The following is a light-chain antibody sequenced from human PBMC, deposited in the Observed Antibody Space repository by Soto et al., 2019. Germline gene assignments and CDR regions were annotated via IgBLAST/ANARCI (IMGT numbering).Light chain of an antibody. J-gene: IGKJ1*01. CDR2: RAS. CDR3: QQYNSYSPT. V-gene: IGKV1-5*03. Sequence: DIQMAQSPSTLSSSVSDRVTIPCRASQSISSSLAWYQQKPGKAPKLLIYRASSLQTGVPARFSGSGSGTEFTLTISSLQSDDFAAYYCQQYNSYSPTFGQGTKVDIK. CDR1: QSISSS.